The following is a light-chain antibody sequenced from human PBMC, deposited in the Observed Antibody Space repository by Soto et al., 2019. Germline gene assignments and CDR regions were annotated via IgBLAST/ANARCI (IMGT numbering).Light chain of an antibody. CDR1: SSNVGSNT. V-gene: IGLV1-44*01. Sequence: QLVLTQPPSLSGTPGQRVIISCSGSSSNVGSNTVNWYQQLPGTTPKVLIYNSNQRPSGVPDRFSGSKSGTSASLAISGLQSEDEADYYCVAWDDSLNGWVFGGGTKLTVL. J-gene: IGLJ3*02. CDR2: NSN. CDR3: VAWDDSLNGWV.